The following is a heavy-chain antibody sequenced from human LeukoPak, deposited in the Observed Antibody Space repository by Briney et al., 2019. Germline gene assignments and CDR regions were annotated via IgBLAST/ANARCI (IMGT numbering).Heavy chain of an antibody. J-gene: IGHJ4*02. V-gene: IGHV3-23*01. CDR1: GIAFSSYH. Sequence: GGSLRLSCAASGIAFSSYHMTWVRLSPGKEVECICSISNSGDRTYYTDSVKGRFTISRDNSKNTLYLQMNSLRAEDTAVYYCARDSPPGYWGQGTLVTVSS. CDR3: ARDSPPGY. CDR2: ISNSGDRT.